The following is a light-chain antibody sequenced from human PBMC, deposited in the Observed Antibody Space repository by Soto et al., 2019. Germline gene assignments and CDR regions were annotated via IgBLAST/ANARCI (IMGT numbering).Light chain of an antibody. CDR1: SSDVGGYNY. Sequence: QSALTQPASVSGSPGQSITISCTGTSSDVGGYNYVSWYQQHPGKAPKLMIYDVSNRPSGVSNRFSGSKSGNTASLTISGLQAEDEADYYCSSYTSSSTPCVFGPGTQLTVL. J-gene: IGLJ7*01. V-gene: IGLV2-14*01. CDR3: SSYTSSSTPCV. CDR2: DVS.